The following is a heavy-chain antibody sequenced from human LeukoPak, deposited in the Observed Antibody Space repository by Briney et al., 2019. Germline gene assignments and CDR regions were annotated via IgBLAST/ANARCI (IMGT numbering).Heavy chain of an antibody. V-gene: IGHV3-30-3*01. D-gene: IGHD2-15*01. CDR3: ATLIDY. CDR2: ISSDGSTK. J-gene: IGHJ4*02. Sequence: GRSLRLSCAASGFTFSTYAMHWVRQAPGKGLEWVAVISSDGSTKYYADSVKGRFTISRDNSKNTLYLQMNSLRPEHTAVYMAATLIDYWGQGTLVTVSS. CDR1: GFTFSTYA.